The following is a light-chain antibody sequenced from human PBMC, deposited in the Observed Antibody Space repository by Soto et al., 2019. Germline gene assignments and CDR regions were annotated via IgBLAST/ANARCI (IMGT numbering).Light chain of an antibody. V-gene: IGKV1-5*03. CDR1: QTISSR. CDR2: KAS. J-gene: IGKJ1*01. Sequence: DIQMTQSPSPLSGSVGDRVTITCRASQTISSRLAWYQQKPGKAPKLLIYKASTLKSGVPSRFSGSGSGTEFTLTISSLQPDNFATYYCQHYNSDSEAFGQGTKVDIK. CDR3: QHYNSDSEA.